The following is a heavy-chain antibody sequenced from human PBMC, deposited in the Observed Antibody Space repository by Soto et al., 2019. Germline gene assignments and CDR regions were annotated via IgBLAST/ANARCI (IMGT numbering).Heavy chain of an antibody. CDR1: GYTFTGYY. V-gene: IGHV1-2*04. CDR2: INPHSGGT. Sequence: QVQLVQSGAEVKKPGASVKVSCKASGYTFTGYYMHWVRQAPGQGLEWMGWINPHSGGTNYAQKFQGWVTMTRDTSISTAYMGLSRLRSDDTAVYYCAREFGMITFGGVIPAFDIWGPGTMVTVSS. CDR3: AREFGMITFGGVIPAFDI. J-gene: IGHJ3*02. D-gene: IGHD3-16*02.